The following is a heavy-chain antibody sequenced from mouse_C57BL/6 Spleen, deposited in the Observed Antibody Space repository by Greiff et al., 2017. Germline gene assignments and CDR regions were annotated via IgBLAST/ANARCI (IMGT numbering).Heavy chain of an antibody. V-gene: IGHV1-61*01. CDR3: ARTQLRLLDAMDY. CDR2: IYPSDSET. D-gene: IGHD3-2*02. Sequence: VQLQQPGAELVRPGSSVKLSCKASGYTFTSYWMDWVKQRPGQGLEWIGNIYPSDSETHYNQKFKDKATLTVDKSSSTAYMQLSSLTSEDSAVYYCARTQLRLLDAMDYWGQGTSVTVSS. J-gene: IGHJ4*01. CDR1: GYTFTSYW.